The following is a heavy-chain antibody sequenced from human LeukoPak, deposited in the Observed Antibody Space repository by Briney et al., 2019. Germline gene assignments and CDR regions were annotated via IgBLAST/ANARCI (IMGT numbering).Heavy chain of an antibody. CDR2: ISAYNGNT. V-gene: IGHV1-18*01. CDR3: ARDLCQGTCGYCTNGVCYTDVGGDY. CDR1: GYTFTSYG. J-gene: IGHJ4*02. D-gene: IGHD2-8*01. Sequence: ASVKVSFKASGYTFTSYGISWVRQAPGQGLEWMGWISAYNGNTNYAQKPQGRVTMTTDTSTSTAYMELRSLRSDDTAVYYCARDLCQGTCGYCTNGVCYTDVGGDYWGQGTLVTVSS.